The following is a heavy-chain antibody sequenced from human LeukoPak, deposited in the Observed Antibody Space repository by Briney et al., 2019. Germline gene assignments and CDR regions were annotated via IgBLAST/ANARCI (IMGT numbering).Heavy chain of an antibody. V-gene: IGHV3-48*04. D-gene: IGHD6-19*01. CDR2: ISSSGSTI. Sequence: GGSLRLSCAASGFTFRSYGMHWVRQAPGKGLEWVSYISSSGSTIYYADSVKGRFTISRDNAKNSLYLQMNSLRAEDTAVYYCAGVAGTGVDYWGQGTLVTVSS. J-gene: IGHJ4*02. CDR3: AGVAGTGVDY. CDR1: GFTFRSYG.